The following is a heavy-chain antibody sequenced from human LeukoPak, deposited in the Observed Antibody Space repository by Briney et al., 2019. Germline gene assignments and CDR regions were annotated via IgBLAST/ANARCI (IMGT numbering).Heavy chain of an antibody. CDR1: GFSFSSYG. CDR2: IRSDGTTK. D-gene: IGHD3-22*01. CDR3: AKVVYDGSGYHFDY. V-gene: IGHV3-30*02. J-gene: IGHJ4*02. Sequence: GGSLSLSCAASGFSFSSYGMYWVRQPPGKGLEWVAFIRSDGTTKNYADSVKGRFTISRDNAKNTLYLQMNSRRGEDTAVYYCAKVVYDGSGYHFDYWGQGTLVTVSS.